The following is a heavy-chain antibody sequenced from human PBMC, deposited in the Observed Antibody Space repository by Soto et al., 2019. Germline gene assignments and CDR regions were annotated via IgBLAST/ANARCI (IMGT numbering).Heavy chain of an antibody. CDR2: IYPGDSDT. D-gene: IGHD3-10*01. CDR3: VLWVRGVTGLPLDLFDY. CDR1: GYSFTSYW. J-gene: IGHJ4*02. Sequence: PGESLKISCKGSGYSFTSYWIGWGRQMPGKGLEWMGIIYPGDSDTRYSPSFQGQVTISADKSISTAYLQWSSLKASDTAMYYCVLWVRGVTGLPLDLFDYWGQAPLVTVSS. V-gene: IGHV5-51*01.